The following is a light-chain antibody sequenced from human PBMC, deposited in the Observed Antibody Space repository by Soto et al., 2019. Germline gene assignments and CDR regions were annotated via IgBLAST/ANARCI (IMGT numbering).Light chain of an antibody. Sequence: QSVLTQPASVSGSPGQSITISCTGTSSDVGNYNLVSWYQHRPGKAPKLMIYEVSKRPSGVSNRFSGSKSGDTASLTISGLQAEDEADYYCCSYAGSNYVFGTGTKVTVL. CDR2: EVS. J-gene: IGLJ1*01. V-gene: IGLV2-23*02. CDR3: CSYAGSNYV. CDR1: SSDVGNYNL.